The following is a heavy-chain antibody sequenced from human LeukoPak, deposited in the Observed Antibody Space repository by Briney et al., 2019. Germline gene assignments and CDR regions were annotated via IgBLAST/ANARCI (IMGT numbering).Heavy chain of an antibody. D-gene: IGHD3-10*01. Sequence: SETLSLTCAVSGVSISSNLWWTWVRQPPGKGLEWIAEIHHSGSTNYNPSLKSRVTISVDTSKNQFSLKLSSVTAADTAVYYCARGPYYYGSGSYYNLYYYMDVWGKGTTVTVSS. CDR2: IHHSGST. J-gene: IGHJ6*03. V-gene: IGHV4-4*02. CDR3: ARGPYYYGSGSYYNLYYYMDV. CDR1: GVSISSNLW.